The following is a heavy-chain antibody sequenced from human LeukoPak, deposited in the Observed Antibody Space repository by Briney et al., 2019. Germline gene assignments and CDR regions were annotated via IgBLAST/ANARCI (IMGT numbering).Heavy chain of an antibody. Sequence: GGSLRLSCAASGFTFSNYAMTWVRQAPGKGLELVSVISASGRNRDYADSVKGRFTISRDNAKNMLYMQMNSLRAEDTAVYYCARDLGSYFGYWGQGILVTVSS. CDR3: ARDLGSYFGY. V-gene: IGHV3-23*01. J-gene: IGHJ4*02. D-gene: IGHD3-10*01. CDR1: GFTFSNYA. CDR2: ISASGRNR.